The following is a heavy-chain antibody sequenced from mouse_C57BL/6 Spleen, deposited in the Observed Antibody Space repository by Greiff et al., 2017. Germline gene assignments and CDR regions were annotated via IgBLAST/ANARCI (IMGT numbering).Heavy chain of an antibody. CDR1: GFTFSSYA. CDR3: TRDHSNWFAY. D-gene: IGHD2-5*01. J-gene: IGHJ3*01. V-gene: IGHV5-9-1*02. Sequence: EVMLVESGEGLVKPGGSLKLSCAASGFTFSSYAMSWVRQTPEKRLEWVAYISSGGDYIYYADTVKGRFTISRDNARNTLYLQMSCLKSEDTAMYYCTRDHSNWFAYWGQGTLVTVSA. CDR2: ISSGGDYI.